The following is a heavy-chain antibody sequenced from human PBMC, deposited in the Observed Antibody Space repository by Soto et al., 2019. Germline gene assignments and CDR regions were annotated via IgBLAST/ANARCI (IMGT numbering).Heavy chain of an antibody. CDR2: ISAYNGNT. V-gene: IGHV1-18*01. Sequence: QVQLVQSGAEVKKPGASVKVYCKASGYTFTSYGISWVRQAPGQGLEWMGWISAYNGNTNYAQKLQGRVTMTPDTSTSAACMELRSLRSDDAAVRYCARDQALVSARRGTFAYWGQGTLVTASS. D-gene: IGHD6-6*01. J-gene: IGHJ4*02. CDR1: GYTFTSYG. CDR3: ARDQALVSARRGTFAY.